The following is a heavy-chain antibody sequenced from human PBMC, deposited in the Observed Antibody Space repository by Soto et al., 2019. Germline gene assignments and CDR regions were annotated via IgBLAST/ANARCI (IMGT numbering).Heavy chain of an antibody. CDR3: ARAFDYGDEREIDF. CDR1: VYTFSNYD. J-gene: IGHJ4*02. Sequence: QVQLVQSGAEVKKPGASVKVSCQTSVYTFSNYDINWVRQAPGQGLEWMGCISVYNEDKNYAQKFQGRVTMTTDTSTNTAYMDLRNLRSDDTAVYYCARAFDYGDEREIDFWGQGTLVTVSS. V-gene: IGHV1-18*01. D-gene: IGHD4-17*01. CDR2: ISVYNEDK.